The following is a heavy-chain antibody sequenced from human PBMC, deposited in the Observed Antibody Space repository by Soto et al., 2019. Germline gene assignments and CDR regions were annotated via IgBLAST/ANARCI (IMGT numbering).Heavy chain of an antibody. CDR1: GFTFSSYG. J-gene: IGHJ4*02. V-gene: IGHV3-30*18. Sequence: QVQLVESGGGVVQPGRSLRLSCAASGFTFSSYGMHWVRQAACKGLEWVAVISYDGSNKYYADSVKGRFTISRDNSKNTLYLQMNSLIDEDTAVSYCAKGEGSGWLLDYWGQGTLVTVSS. CDR3: AKGEGSGWLLDY. CDR2: ISYDGSNK. D-gene: IGHD6-19*01.